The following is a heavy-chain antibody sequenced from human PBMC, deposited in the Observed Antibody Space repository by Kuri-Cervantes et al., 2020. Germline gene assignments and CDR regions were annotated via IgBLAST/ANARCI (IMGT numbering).Heavy chain of an antibody. J-gene: IGHJ5*02. D-gene: IGHD3-10*01. CDR2: INHSCST. CDR1: DGSFNGHY. V-gene: IGHV4-34*01. CDR3: ARYGNYHGSGSFSNWFDH. Sequence: SETLSLTCGVSDGSFNGHYWSWIRQPPGKGLEWIGGINHSCSTSYNPALGSRVTISLDTSKNQFSLQLTSLTAEDTAVYYCARYGNYHGSGSFSNWFDHWGQGTLVTVSS.